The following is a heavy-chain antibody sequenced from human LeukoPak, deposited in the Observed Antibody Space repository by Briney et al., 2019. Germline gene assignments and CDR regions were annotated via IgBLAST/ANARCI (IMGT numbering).Heavy chain of an antibody. D-gene: IGHD6-19*01. CDR1: GFTFSSYS. V-gene: IGHV3-21*01. J-gene: IGHJ4*02. Sequence: GGSLRLPCAASGFTFSSYSMNWVRQAPGKGLEWVSSISSSSSYIYYADSVKGRFTISRDNAKNSLYLQMNSLRAEDTAVYYCASAAGIVGRTFDCWGQGTLVTVSS. CDR3: ASAAGIVGRTFDC. CDR2: ISSSSSYI.